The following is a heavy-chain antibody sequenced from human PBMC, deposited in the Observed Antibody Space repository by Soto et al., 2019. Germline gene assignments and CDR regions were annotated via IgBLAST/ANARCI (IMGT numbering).Heavy chain of an antibody. CDR2: ILYDGNNK. CDR1: GFTFISYG. V-gene: IGHV3-30*18. J-gene: IGHJ6*03. Sequence: QGQLVESGGGVVQPGGSLRLSCAASGFTFISYGMHWVRQAPGKGLEWVAFILYDGNNKDYADSVKGRFTISRDNTNNTLYLQMNSLRPEDTAVYYCAKGVQRSTSYFMDVWGKGTTVAVS. CDR3: AKGVQRSTSYFMDV. D-gene: IGHD1-26*01.